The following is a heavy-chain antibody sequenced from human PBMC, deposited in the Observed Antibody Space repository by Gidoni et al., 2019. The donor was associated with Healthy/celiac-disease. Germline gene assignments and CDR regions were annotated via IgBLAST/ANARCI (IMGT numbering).Heavy chain of an antibody. V-gene: IGHV4-38-2*01. CDR3: ARVLVTGDFDY. CDR2: IYHSGST. CDR1: GYSISSGYY. D-gene: IGHD2-21*02. J-gene: IGHJ4*02. Sequence: QVQLQESGPGLVKPSETLSLTCAVSGYSISSGYYWGWIRQPPGKGLEWIGSIYHSGSTYYNPSLKGRVTISVDTSKNQFSLKLSSVTAADTAVYYCARVLVTGDFDYWGQGTLVTVSS.